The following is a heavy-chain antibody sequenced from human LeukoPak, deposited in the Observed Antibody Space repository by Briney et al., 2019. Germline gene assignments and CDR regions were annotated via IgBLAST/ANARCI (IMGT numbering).Heavy chain of an antibody. CDR1: GASLSSYY. V-gene: IGHV4-4*09. CDR2: IYTSGTT. D-gene: IGHD6-13*01. J-gene: IGHJ3*02. Sequence: PSETLSLTCSVSGASLSSYYWSWIRRPPGKELEWIGYIYTSGTTDYNPSLKSRVTMSVDTSSNHVSLNLSSVTTADTAVYYCARHRYSSSWTGAFDIWGQGTMVTVSS. CDR3: ARHRYSSSWTGAFDI.